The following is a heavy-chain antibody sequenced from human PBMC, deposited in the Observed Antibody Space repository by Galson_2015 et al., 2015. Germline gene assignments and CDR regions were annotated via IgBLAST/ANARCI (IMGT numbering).Heavy chain of an antibody. CDR2: IKQDGSEK. D-gene: IGHD3/OR15-3a*01. CDR3: GRWGDGTGTEIDY. CDR1: GFAFGSYW. J-gene: IGHJ4*02. V-gene: IGHV3-7*01. Sequence: SLRLSCAASGFAFGSYWMTWVRQAPGKGLKWVANIKQDGSEKYYVDSVKGRFTISRDNAENSLYLQMNSLRAEDTAVYYCGRWGDGTGTEIDYWGQGTLVTVSS.